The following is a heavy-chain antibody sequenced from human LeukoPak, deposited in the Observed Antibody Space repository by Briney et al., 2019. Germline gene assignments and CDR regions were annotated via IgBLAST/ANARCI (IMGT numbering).Heavy chain of an antibody. J-gene: IGHJ4*02. V-gene: IGHV3-11*01. CDR2: ISSSGSSI. D-gene: IGHD5-12*01. CDR3: ARDPGSGYEEHFDY. Sequence: GGSLRLSCAASGFTVSNYYMSWVRQAPGKGLGWVSYISSSGSSIYYADSVKGRFTISTDNAKDSLYMQMNRLRAEDTAVYYCARDPGSGYEEHFDYWGQGTLVTVS. CDR1: GFTVSNYY.